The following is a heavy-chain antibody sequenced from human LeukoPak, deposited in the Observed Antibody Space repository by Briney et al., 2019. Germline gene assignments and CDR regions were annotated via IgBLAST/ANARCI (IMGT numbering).Heavy chain of an antibody. CDR3: ARASTVTTIVDY. V-gene: IGHV1-2*04. CDR2: FNPNSGGT. J-gene: IGHJ4*02. CDR1: GYTFTSSY. Sequence: ASVKLSCNASGYTFTSSYMDWVRHGPGQGLEWMGWFNPNSGGTNYAQKFQGWVTMTRDTSISTAYMELSRLRSDDTAVYYCARASTVTTIVDYWGQGTLVTVSS. D-gene: IGHD4-17*01.